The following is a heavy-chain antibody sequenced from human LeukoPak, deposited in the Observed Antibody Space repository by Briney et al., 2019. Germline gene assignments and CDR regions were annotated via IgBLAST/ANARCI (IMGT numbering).Heavy chain of an antibody. J-gene: IGHJ4*02. CDR2: ISYDGSKT. CDR3: ASAAGPFDN. CDR1: GFTFSNYA. V-gene: IGHV3-30*04. D-gene: IGHD6-13*01. Sequence: PGGSLRLSCAASGFTFSNYAFHWVRQAPGKGLEWVSVISYDGSKTYYADAVKGRFTISRDNSKNMLYLQMNSLRAEDTAVYYCASAAGPFDNWGQGTLVTVSS.